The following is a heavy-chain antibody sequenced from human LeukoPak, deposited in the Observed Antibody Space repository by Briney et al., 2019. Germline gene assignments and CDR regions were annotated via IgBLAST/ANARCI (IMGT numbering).Heavy chain of an antibody. CDR2: ISSDGSNK. J-gene: IGHJ4*02. CDR3: ARALQAIVVVPAAIGY. D-gene: IGHD2-2*02. V-gene: IGHV3-30*04. Sequence: GTSLRLSCAASGFTFSSYAMHWVRQAPGKGLEWVAVISSDGSNKYYADSVKGRFTISRDNAKNTLYLQMNSLRAEDTAVYYCARALQAIVVVPAAIGYWGQGTLVTVSS. CDR1: GFTFSSYA.